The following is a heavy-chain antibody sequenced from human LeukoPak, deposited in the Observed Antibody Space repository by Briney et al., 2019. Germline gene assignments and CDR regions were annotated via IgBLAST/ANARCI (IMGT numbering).Heavy chain of an antibody. J-gene: IGHJ1*01. CDR3: APVFGGVIAGSFQH. V-gene: IGHV3-30-3*01. CDR2: ISYDGSNK. CDR1: GFTFSSYA. D-gene: IGHD3-16*02. Sequence: GRSLRLSCAASGFTFSSYAMHWVRQAPGKGLEWVAVISYDGSNKYYADSVKGRFTISRDNSKNTLYLQMNSLRAEDTAVYYCAPVFGGVIAGSFQHWGQGTLVIVSS.